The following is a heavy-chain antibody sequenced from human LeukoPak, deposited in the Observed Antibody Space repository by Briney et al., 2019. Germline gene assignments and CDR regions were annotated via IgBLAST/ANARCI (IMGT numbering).Heavy chain of an antibody. CDR2: FDPEDGET. D-gene: IGHD6-19*01. V-gene: IGHV1-24*01. CDR1: GYTLTELS. J-gene: IGHJ4*02. Sequence: ASVKVSCKVSGYTLTELSMHWVRQAPGKGLEWMGGFDPEDGETIYAQKFQGRVTMTEDTSTDTAYMELSSLRSEDTAVYYCATDLGSSGWYGLDYWGQGTLVTVSS. CDR3: ATDLGSSGWYGLDY.